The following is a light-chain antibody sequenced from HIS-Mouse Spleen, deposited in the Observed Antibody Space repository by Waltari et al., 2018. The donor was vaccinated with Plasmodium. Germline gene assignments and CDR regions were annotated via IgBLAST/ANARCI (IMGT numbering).Light chain of an antibody. CDR2: AAS. CDR1: QSISNY. Sequence: DIQMTQSPSSLSASVGDRVTITCRASQSISNYLNWYQQKPGKAPKFLIYAASTLQSGVPPRFSGSGSGTDFTLTISSLQPEDFATYYCQQNYNTWTFGQGTKVEIK. CDR3: QQNYNTWT. J-gene: IGKJ1*01. V-gene: IGKV1-39*01.